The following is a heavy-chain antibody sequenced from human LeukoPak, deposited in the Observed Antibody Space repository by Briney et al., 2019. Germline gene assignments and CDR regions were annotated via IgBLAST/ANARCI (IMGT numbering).Heavy chain of an antibody. CDR1: GYTFTSYG. D-gene: IGHD4-17*01. J-gene: IGHJ4*02. CDR3: ARGGWTTVTPVDY. CDR2: INPNSGGT. Sequence: ASVKVSCKXSGYTFTSYGISWVRQAPRQGLEWMGRINPNSGGTNYAQKFQGRVTMTRDTSISTAYMELSRLRSDDTAVYYCARGGWTTVTPVDYWGQGTLVTVSS. V-gene: IGHV1-2*06.